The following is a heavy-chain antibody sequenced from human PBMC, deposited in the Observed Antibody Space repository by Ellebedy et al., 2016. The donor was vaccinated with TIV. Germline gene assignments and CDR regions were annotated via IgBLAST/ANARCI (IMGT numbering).Heavy chain of an antibody. V-gene: IGHV3-23*01. CDR2: ISGSGGST. CDR3: ARPSTTSPKYYYYMDV. CDR1: GFTFSSYA. D-gene: IGHD1-14*01. Sequence: GESLKISCAASGFTFSSYAMRWVRQAPGKGLEWVSAISGSGGSTYYADSVKGRFTISRDNSKNTLYLQMNSLRAEDTAVYYCARPSTTSPKYYYYMDVWGKGTTVTVSS. J-gene: IGHJ6*03.